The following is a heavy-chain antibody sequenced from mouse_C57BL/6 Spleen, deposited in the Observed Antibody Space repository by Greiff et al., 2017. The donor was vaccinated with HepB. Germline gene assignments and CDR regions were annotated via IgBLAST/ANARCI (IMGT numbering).Heavy chain of an antibody. CDR3: ASGRLYYGSRPDY. D-gene: IGHD1-1*01. CDR2: ISSGSSTI. CDR1: GFTFSDYG. J-gene: IGHJ2*01. V-gene: IGHV5-17*01. Sequence: EVQLVESGGGLVKPGGSLKISCAASGFTFSDYGMHWVRQAPEKGLEWVAYISSGSSTIYYADTVKGRFTFSRDNATNTLFLQMTSLRSEDTAMYYCASGRLYYGSRPDYWGQGTTLTVSS.